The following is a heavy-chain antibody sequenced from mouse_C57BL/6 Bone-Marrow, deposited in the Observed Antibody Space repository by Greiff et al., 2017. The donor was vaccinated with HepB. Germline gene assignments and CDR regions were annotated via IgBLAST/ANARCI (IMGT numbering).Heavy chain of an antibody. Sequence: QVQLQQSGAELVKPGASVKISCKASGYAFSSYWMNWVKQRPGKGLEWIGQIYPGDGDTNYNGKFKGKATLTADKSSSTAYMQLSSLTSEDSAVYFCSLYDGYHGRYWYFDVWGTGTTVTVSS. CDR1: GYAFSSYW. CDR3: SLYDGYHGRYWYFDV. CDR2: IYPGDGDT. V-gene: IGHV1-80*01. D-gene: IGHD2-3*01. J-gene: IGHJ1*03.